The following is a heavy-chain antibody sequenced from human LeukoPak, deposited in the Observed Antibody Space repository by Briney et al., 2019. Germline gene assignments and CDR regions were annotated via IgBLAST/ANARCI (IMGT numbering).Heavy chain of an antibody. J-gene: IGHJ6*03. CDR2: ISYVEGDV. CDR3: ARAGGAWSTTHYYYYMDV. Sequence: PGGSLRLSCAASRFPFSGYPMYWVRQGPGKGLEWVAFISYVEGDVLYADSVKGRFTISRDDSKNTLYLQMNSLRPEDSAVFYCARAGGAWSTTHYYYYMDVWGNGTTVTVSS. V-gene: IGHV3-30*01. CDR1: RFPFSGYP. D-gene: IGHD1-1*01.